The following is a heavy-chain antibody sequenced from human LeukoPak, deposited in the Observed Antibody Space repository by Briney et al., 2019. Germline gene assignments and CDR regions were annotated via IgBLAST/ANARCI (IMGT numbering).Heavy chain of an antibody. J-gene: IGHJ4*02. CDR2: ISWNSGSI. Sequence: GGSLRLSCAASGFTFDDYAMHWVRQVPGKGLEWVSGISWNSGSIGYADSVKGRVTISRDNAKNSLYLHMNSLSAEDTALYYCAKGKKITVAGLFDCWGQGTLVTVSS. CDR3: AKGKKITVAGLFDC. CDR1: GFTFDDYA. D-gene: IGHD6-19*01. V-gene: IGHV3-9*01.